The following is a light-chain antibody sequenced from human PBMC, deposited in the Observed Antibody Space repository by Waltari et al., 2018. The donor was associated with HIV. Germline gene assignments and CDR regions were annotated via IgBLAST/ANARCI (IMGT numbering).Light chain of an antibody. J-gene: IGLJ2*01. V-gene: IGLV2-11*01. CDR1: SSDVGGYNY. CDR3: CSYAGIYTYVK. Sequence: QSALTQPRSVSGSPGQSVSISCTGTSSDVGGYNYVSWYQQHPDKGPKLMIYDVSQRPSGVPDRFSGSKSGNTASLTISGLQAEDEADYYCCSYAGIYTYVKFGGGTKLTVL. CDR2: DVS.